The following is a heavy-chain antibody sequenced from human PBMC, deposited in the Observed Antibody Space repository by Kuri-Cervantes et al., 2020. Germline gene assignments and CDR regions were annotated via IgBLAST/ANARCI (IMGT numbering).Heavy chain of an antibody. D-gene: IGHD1-26*01. Sequence: GGSLRLSRAASGFTFSASAMNWVRQAPGKGLEWVSFINSDGNTRYYADSVRGRFTISRDDATNSMWLQMNSLRAEDTAVYYCARSPVVVGGYYYYYMDVWGKGTTVTVSS. CDR2: INSDGNTR. CDR1: GFTFSASA. V-gene: IGHV3-48*01. J-gene: IGHJ6*03. CDR3: ARSPVVVGGYYYYYMDV.